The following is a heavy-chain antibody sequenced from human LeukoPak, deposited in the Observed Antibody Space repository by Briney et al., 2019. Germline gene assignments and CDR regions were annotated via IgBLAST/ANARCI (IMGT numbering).Heavy chain of an antibody. CDR1: GFTFSSYG. CDR3: AISTSGSFGY. V-gene: IGHV3-23*01. Sequence: PGGSLRLSCAASGFTFSSYGMSWVRQAPGKGLEWVSAISGSGGGTYYADSVKGRFTIARDNSKNTLYLQMNSLRAEDTAVYYCAISTSGSFGYWGQGTLATVSS. D-gene: IGHD6-19*01. J-gene: IGHJ4*02. CDR2: ISGSGGGT.